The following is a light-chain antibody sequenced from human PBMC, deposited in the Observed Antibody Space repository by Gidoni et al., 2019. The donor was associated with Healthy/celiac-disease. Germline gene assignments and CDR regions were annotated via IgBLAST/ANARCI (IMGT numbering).Light chain of an antibody. J-gene: IGLJ1*01. Sequence: SYELPQPPSVSVSPGQTARITCSGDALAKQFAFWYQQKPGQAPVLVIYKDTERPSGIPERFSGSSSGTTVTLTISGVQAEDEADYYCQSVDSSGTYVFATGTKVTVL. CDR3: QSVDSSGTYV. V-gene: IGLV3-25*03. CDR2: KDT. CDR1: ALAKQF.